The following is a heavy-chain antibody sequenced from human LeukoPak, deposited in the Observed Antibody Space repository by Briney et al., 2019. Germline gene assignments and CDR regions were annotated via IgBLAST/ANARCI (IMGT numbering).Heavy chain of an antibody. Sequence: PSETLSLTSTVSGDSISGYYWTWTRQPPGKGLEWIGQIHYSGKTDYNPSLRSRITISVDTSKNQMFLKLSSVTAADTAVYDCARFGFYYDIDVWGQGTTVTVSS. CDR1: GDSISGYY. J-gene: IGHJ6*02. CDR3: ARFGFYYDIDV. V-gene: IGHV4-59*01. D-gene: IGHD3-16*01. CDR2: IHYSGKT.